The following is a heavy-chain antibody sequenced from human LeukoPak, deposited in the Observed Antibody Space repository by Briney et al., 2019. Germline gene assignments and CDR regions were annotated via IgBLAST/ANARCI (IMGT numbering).Heavy chain of an antibody. V-gene: IGHV1-46*01. D-gene: IGHD3-22*01. Sequence: ASVKVSCKASGYTFTSYDINWVRQAPGQGLEWMGIINPSGGSTSYAQKFQGRVTMTRDTSTSTVYMELSSLRSEDTAVYYCTRLSSGYDYWGQGTLVTVPS. CDR3: TRLSSGYDY. CDR2: INPSGGST. CDR1: GYTFTSYD. J-gene: IGHJ4*02.